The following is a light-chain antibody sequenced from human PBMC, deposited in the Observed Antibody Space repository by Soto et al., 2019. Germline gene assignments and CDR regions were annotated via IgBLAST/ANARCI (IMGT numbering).Light chain of an antibody. V-gene: IGKV1-5*03. CDR1: QSISSW. J-gene: IGKJ1*01. CDR3: QQSYSTPRT. CDR2: KAS. Sequence: DIQMTQSPSPLSASVGDRVTITCLASQSISSWLAWYQQKPGKAPKLLIYKASSLESGVPSRFSGSGSGTEFTLTISSLQPDDVATYYCQQSYSTPRTFGQGTKVDIK.